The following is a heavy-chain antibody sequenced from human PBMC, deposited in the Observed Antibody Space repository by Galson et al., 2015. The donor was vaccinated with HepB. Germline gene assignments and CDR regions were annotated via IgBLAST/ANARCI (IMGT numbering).Heavy chain of an antibody. D-gene: IGHD2-15*01. J-gene: IGHJ4*02. V-gene: IGHV3-30*03. CDR1: GFSFSSYA. CDR2: TSHDGSNM. CDR3: ARGGGLYSGGSCLGY. Sequence: SLRLSCAASGFSFSSYAMHWVRQAPGKGLEWVAVTSHDGSNMYYADSVKGRFSISRDTSKNQFSLQLNSVTLEDTAVYYCARGGGLYSGGSCLGYWGRGTLVTVSS.